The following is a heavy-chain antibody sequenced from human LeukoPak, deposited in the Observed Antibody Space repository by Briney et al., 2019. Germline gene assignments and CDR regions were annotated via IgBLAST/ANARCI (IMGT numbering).Heavy chain of an antibody. Sequence: GGSLRLSCAASGFTFRSYEMNWVRQAPGKGLEWVSYISSSGSAIYYADSVKGRFTISRDNAKNSLYLQMNSLRAEDTAVYYCARAPTTVVTNFDYWGQGTLVTVSS. J-gene: IGHJ4*02. CDR2: ISSSGSAI. CDR3: ARAPTTVVTNFDY. V-gene: IGHV3-48*03. D-gene: IGHD4-23*01. CDR1: GFTFRSYE.